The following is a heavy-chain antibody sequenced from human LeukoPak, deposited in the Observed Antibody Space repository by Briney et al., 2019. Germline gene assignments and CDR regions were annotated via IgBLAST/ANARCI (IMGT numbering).Heavy chain of an antibody. V-gene: IGHV3-23*01. Sequence: GGSLRLSCAASGFTFSSYAMSWVRQAPGKGLEWISAISGSGGSTYYADSVKGRFTISRDNSKNTLYLQMNSLRAEDTAVYYCAKDIYYYDSSPATWGQGTLVTVSS. CDR2: ISGSGGST. CDR1: GFTFSSYA. CDR3: AKDIYYYDSSPAT. J-gene: IGHJ4*02. D-gene: IGHD3-22*01.